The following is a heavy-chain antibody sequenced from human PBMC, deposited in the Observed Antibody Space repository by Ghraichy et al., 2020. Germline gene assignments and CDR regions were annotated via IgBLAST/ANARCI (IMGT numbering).Heavy chain of an antibody. D-gene: IGHD3-22*01. CDR2: INHSGST. CDR3: ARHHYYYDSSRAAWFDP. CDR1: GGYFSGYY. V-gene: IGHV4-34*01. J-gene: IGHJ5*02. Sequence: SQTLSLTCAVYGGYFSGYYWSWIRQPPGKGLEWIGEINHSGSTNYNPSLKSRVTISVDTSKNQFSLKLSSVTAADTAVYYCARHHYYYDSSRAAWFDPWGQGTLVTVSS.